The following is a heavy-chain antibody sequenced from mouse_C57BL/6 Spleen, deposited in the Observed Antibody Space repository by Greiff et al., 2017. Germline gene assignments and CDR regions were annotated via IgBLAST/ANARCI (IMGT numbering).Heavy chain of an antibody. J-gene: IGHJ4*01. Sequence: VQLQESGPGLVQPSQSLSITCTVSGFSLTSYGVHWVRQSPGKGLEWLGVIWRGGSTDYNAAFMSRLSITKDNSKSQVFFKMNSLQADDTAIYYCAKSPNYDPYAMDYWGQGTSVTVSS. CDR2: IWRGGST. D-gene: IGHD2-4*01. CDR1: GFSLTSYG. CDR3: AKSPNYDPYAMDY. V-gene: IGHV2-5*01.